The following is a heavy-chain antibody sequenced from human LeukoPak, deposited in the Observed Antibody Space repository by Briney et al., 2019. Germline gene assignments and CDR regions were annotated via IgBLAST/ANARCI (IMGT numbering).Heavy chain of an antibody. J-gene: IGHJ4*02. D-gene: IGHD6-19*01. V-gene: IGHV3-7*01. CDR2: IKEDGSIQ. CDR1: GFTFSSYW. Sequence: GGSLRLSCVASGFTFSSYWMTWVRQAPGKGLEWLANIKEDGSIQYYLDSVRGRFTITRDNAKTSVYLQLNSLRADDTAVYYCARDVWTGVAVSDYWGQGTLVTVSS. CDR3: ARDVWTGVAVSDY.